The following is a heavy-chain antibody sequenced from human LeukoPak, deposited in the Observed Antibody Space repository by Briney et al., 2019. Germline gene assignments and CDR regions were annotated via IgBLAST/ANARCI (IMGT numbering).Heavy chain of an antibody. Sequence: GGSLRLSCAASGFTFSSSIMNWVRQAPGKGLEWVSTITSSGGSTYYADSVKGRFTISRDNSKNTLFLQMNSLRAEDTAVYYCAKDADAVLAPDYWGQGTLVTVSS. CDR1: GFTFSSSI. J-gene: IGHJ4*02. D-gene: IGHD3-3*02. CDR2: ITSSGGST. CDR3: AKDADAVLAPDY. V-gene: IGHV3-23*01.